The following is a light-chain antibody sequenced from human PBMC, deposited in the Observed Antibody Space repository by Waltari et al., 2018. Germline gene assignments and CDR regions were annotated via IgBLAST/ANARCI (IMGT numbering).Light chain of an antibody. CDR1: SSTIGTHP. CDR3: AAWDDRLNGLYV. J-gene: IGLJ1*01. CDR2: GNN. V-gene: IGLV1-44*01. Sequence: QSVLTQPPSVYGTPGQRVTISCSGSSSTIGTHPVDWSQHLLGSAPKPLIYGNNQWPSGVPDRFSGSKSGTSASLAISGLQSEDEADYYCAAWDDRLNGLYVFGAGTKVTVL.